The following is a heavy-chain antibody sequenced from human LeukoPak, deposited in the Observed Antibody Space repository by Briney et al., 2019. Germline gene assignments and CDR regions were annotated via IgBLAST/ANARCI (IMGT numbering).Heavy chain of an antibody. D-gene: IGHD3-10*01. CDR2: ISGSGGST. Sequence: PGGSLRLSCAASGFTFSSYAMSWVRQAPGKGLEWVSAISGSGGSTYYADSVKGRFTISRDNSKNTLYLQMNSLRAEDTAVYYRGYYGSGSSYYYYYMDVWGKGTTVTVSS. V-gene: IGHV3-23*01. CDR3: GYYGSGSSYYYYYMDV. CDR1: GFTFSSYA. J-gene: IGHJ6*03.